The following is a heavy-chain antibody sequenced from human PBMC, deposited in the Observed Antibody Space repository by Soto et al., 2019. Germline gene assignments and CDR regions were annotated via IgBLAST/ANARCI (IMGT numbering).Heavy chain of an antibody. Sequence: QLQLQESGPGLVKPSETLSLTCTVSGGSISSSSYYWGWIRQPPGKGLEWIGSIYYSGSTYYNPSLNSRVTIXXDXSXXTVSLRLSSVTAASTTVYYCARPLIAVGVPDAFDIWGQGTMVTVSS. CDR3: ARPLIAVGVPDAFDI. D-gene: IGHD6-19*01. CDR2: IYYSGST. V-gene: IGHV4-39*01. J-gene: IGHJ3*02. CDR1: GGSISSSSYY.